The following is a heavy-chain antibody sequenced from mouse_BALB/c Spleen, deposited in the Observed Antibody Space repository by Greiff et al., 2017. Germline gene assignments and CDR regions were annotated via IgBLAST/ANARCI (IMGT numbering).Heavy chain of an antibody. CDR2: INPYNDGT. V-gene: IGHV1-14*01. D-gene: IGHD3-3*01. CDR1: GYTFTSYV. Sequence: VHVKQSGPELVKPGASVKMSCKASGYTFTSYVMHWVKQKPGQGLEWIGYINPYNDGTKYNEKFKGKATLTSDKSSSTAYMELSSLTSEDSAVYYCAREGGRDAMDYWGQGTSVTVSS. J-gene: IGHJ4*01. CDR3: AREGGRDAMDY.